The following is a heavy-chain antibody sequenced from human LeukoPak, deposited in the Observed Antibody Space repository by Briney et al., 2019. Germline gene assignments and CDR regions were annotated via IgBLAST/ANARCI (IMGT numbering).Heavy chain of an antibody. CDR2: TYYSGST. J-gene: IGHJ4*02. CDR3: AREERELGYFDY. V-gene: IGHV4-59*01. CDR1: GGSISRYY. D-gene: IGHD2/OR15-2a*01. Sequence: SETLSLTCTVSGGSISRYYWSWIRQPPGKGLEGIGYTYYSGSTNYNPSLKGRVTISVDTSKNQFSLKLSSVTAADTAVYYCAREERELGYFDYWGQGTLVTVSS.